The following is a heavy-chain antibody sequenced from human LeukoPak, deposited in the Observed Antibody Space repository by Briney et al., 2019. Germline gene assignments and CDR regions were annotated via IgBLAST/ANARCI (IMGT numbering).Heavy chain of an antibody. CDR2: LKQDGSEK. V-gene: IGHV3-7*01. CDR3: ARQIGWRDAFDI. J-gene: IGHJ3*02. CDR1: GFTFSSYW. Sequence: PGGSLRLSCAAPGFTFSSYWMSWVRQAPGKGLEWVASLKQDGSEKYYVDSVKGRFTISRDNAKTSLYLQMNSLRAEDTAVYYCARQIGWRDAFDIWGQGTVVIVSS. D-gene: IGHD6-19*01.